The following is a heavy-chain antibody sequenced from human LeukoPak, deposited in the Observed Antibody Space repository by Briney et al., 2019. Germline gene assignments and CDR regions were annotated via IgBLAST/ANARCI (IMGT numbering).Heavy chain of an antibody. Sequence: PGGSLRLSCAASGFTFSSYSMNWVRQAPGKGLEWVSSISSSSSYIYYADSVKGRFTISRDNAKNSLYLQMNSLRAEDTAVYYCARADYDILTSPDYWGQGTLVTVSS. V-gene: IGHV3-21*01. D-gene: IGHD3-9*01. CDR1: GFTFSSYS. CDR2: ISSSSSYI. CDR3: ARADYDILTSPDY. J-gene: IGHJ4*02.